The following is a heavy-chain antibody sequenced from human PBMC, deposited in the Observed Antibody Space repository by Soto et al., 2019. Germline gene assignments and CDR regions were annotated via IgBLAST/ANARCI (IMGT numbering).Heavy chain of an antibody. D-gene: IGHD3-3*01. CDR2: IYYSGST. J-gene: IGHJ4*02. Sequence: SQTLSLTCALSGGSISSGGYYWSWIRQHPGKGLEWIGYIYYSGSTYYNPSLKSRVTISVDTSKNQFSLKLSSVTAADTAVYYCARESNDFWSGNGFDYWGQGTLVTVSS. V-gene: IGHV4-31*11. CDR1: GGSISSGGYY. CDR3: ARESNDFWSGNGFDY.